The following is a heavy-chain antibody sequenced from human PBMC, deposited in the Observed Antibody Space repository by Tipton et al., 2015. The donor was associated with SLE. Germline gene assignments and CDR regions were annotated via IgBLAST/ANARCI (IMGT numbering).Heavy chain of an antibody. CDR2: ISYDGSNK. CDR3: ARGGETYCTNGVCYHWTFLHSNYYYYMDV. V-gene: IGHV3-30-3*01. Sequence: SLRLSCAASGFTFSSYAMHWVRQAPGKGLEWVAVISYDGSNKYYADSVKGRFTISRDNSKNTLYLQMNSLRAEDTAVYYCARGGETYCTNGVCYHWTFLHSNYYYYMDVWGKGTTVTVSS. CDR1: GFTFSSYA. J-gene: IGHJ6*03. D-gene: IGHD2-8*01.